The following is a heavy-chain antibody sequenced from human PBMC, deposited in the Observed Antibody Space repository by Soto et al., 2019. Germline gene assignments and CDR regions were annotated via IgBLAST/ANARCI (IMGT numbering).Heavy chain of an antibody. Sequence: ASVKVSCKASGYTFTGYYMHWVRQAPGQGLEWMGWINPNSGGTNYAQKFQGRVTMTRDTPISTAYMELSRLRSDETAVYYCARGMVRGVWFDTWGQGTLVTVSS. D-gene: IGHD3-10*01. CDR3: ARGMVRGVWFDT. CDR1: GYTFTGYY. J-gene: IGHJ5*02. V-gene: IGHV1-2*02. CDR2: INPNSGGT.